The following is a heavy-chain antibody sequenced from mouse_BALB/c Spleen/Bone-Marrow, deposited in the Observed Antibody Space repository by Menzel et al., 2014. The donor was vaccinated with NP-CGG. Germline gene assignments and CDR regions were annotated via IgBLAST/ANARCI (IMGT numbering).Heavy chain of an antibody. J-gene: IGHJ3*01. Sequence: DVMLVESGGGLVQPGGSLKLSCAASGFTFSNYTMSWIRQTPEKRLEWVAYISNGGGTTYYPDTVKGRFTISRGNAKNTLYLQMSSLKSEDTAMYYCARRYDYGYGPFAYWGQGTLVTVSA. D-gene: IGHD1-2*01. CDR3: ARRYDYGYGPFAY. CDR2: ISNGGGTT. V-gene: IGHV5-12-2*01. CDR1: GFTFSNYT.